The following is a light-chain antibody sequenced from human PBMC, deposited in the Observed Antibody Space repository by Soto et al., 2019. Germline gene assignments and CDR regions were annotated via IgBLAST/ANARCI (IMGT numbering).Light chain of an antibody. CDR1: QSISSD. CDR3: QQYSKWPQT. V-gene: IGKV3-15*01. Sequence: EIVMTQSPATLSVSPGERATLSCRASQSISSDVAWYQQKPGQAPRLLIYGASTTATGIPARFSGSGSGTEFTLTISSLQSEDFAVYNCQQYSKWPQTFGQGT. CDR2: GAS. J-gene: IGKJ2*01.